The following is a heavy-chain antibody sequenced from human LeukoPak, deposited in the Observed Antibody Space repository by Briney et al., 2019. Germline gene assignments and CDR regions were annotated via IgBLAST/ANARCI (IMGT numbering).Heavy chain of an antibody. J-gene: IGHJ4*02. CDR2: TNPNSGNT. D-gene: IGHD2-2*01. Sequence: ASVKVSCKASGYTFTSYDINWVRQATGQGLEWMGWTNPNSGNTGYAQKLQGRVTMTRNTSISTAYMELSSLRSEGTAVYYCARSYCSSISCRFDYWGQGTLVTVSS. CDR3: ARSYCSSISCRFDY. CDR1: GYTFTSYD. V-gene: IGHV1-8*01.